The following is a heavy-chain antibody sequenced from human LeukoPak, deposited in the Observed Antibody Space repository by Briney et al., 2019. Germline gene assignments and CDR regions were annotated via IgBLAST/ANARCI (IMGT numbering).Heavy chain of an antibody. CDR2: IIPILGIA. V-gene: IGHV1-69*04. Sequence: SVKVSCKASGGTFSSYAISWVRQAPGQGLEWMGRIIPILGIANYAQKFQGRVTITADKSTSTAYMELSSLRSEDTAVYYCAKGIVTVPAVVDYWGQGTLVTVSS. CDR1: GGTFSSYA. J-gene: IGHJ4*02. D-gene: IGHD2-2*01. CDR3: AKGIVTVPAVVDY.